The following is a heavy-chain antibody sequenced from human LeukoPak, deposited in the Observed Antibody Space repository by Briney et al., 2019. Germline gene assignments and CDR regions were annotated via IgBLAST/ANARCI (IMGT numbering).Heavy chain of an antibody. J-gene: IGHJ5*02. CDR2: INSYGSTT. D-gene: IGHD1-26*01. CDR1: VCAFNSYW. V-gene: IGHV3-74*01. Sequence: GGALRLPCEASVCAFNSYWMHWVRQAPARGLMWVSRINSYGSTTNYADSLRDRFTTSRDNVKNTLYLQSNRLIAEDTAVYYWSRVIVGASNWFDPWGQGTLVLVSS. CDR3: SRVIVGASNWFDP.